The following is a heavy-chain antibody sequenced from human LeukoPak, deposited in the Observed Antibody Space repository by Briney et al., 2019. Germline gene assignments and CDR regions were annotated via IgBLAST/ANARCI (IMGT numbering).Heavy chain of an antibody. CDR1: GFTFSSYA. D-gene: IGHD3-10*01. V-gene: IGHV3-23*01. Sequence: GGSLRLSCAASGFTFSSYAMNWVRQAPGKGLEWVSAISGSGGSTYYADSVKGRFTISRDNSKNTLYLQMNSLRAEDTAVYYCAKGSRVRGVSIGAFDIWGQETMVTVSS. CDR3: AKGSRVRGVSIGAFDI. J-gene: IGHJ3*02. CDR2: ISGSGGST.